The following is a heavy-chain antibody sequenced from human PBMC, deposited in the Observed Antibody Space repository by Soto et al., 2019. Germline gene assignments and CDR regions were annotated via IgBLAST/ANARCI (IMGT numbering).Heavy chain of an antibody. J-gene: IGHJ4*02. CDR2: VSHDGRNT. CDR3: AKGGRQWLVTSDFNY. D-gene: IGHD6-19*01. CDR1: GFAFSSYA. V-gene: IGHV3-30*18. Sequence: SCAAAGFAFSSYAMHWVRQAPGKGLEWVAVVSHDGRNTHYADSVKGRFTISRDSSKNTVSLEMTSLRAEDTAVYYCAKGGRQWLVTSDFNYWGQGALVTVPQ.